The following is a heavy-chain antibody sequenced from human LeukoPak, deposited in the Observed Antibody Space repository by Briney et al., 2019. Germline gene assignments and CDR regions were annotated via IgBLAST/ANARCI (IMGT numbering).Heavy chain of an antibody. CDR2: INQDQSHK. CDR1: GFTFYNYW. Sequence: SGGSLRLSCAASGFTFYNYWMRWVRQAPGKGLEWVANINQDQSHKYYLGSVEGRFTISRDNAKNSLYLQMDSLRAEDTAIYYCARVIGGYDTVDCWGQGSLVTVSS. CDR3: ARVIGGYDTVDC. J-gene: IGHJ4*02. D-gene: IGHD3-22*01. V-gene: IGHV3-7*01.